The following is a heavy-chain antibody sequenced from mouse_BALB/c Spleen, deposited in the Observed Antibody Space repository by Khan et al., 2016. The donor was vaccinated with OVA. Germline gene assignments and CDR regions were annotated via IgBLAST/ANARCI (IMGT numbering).Heavy chain of an antibody. J-gene: IGHJ3*01. CDR2: INPSTDYT. V-gene: IGHV1-7*01. Sequence: QVQLKQSGAELAKPGASVKMSCKASGYTFTNYWMHWVKQRPGQGLEWIGYINPSTDYTEYNQKFKDKATLTADKSSSTAYMQLTSLTSDDSSLYYCVNHGSSSAWFTYWGHGTLVTVSA. D-gene: IGHD1-1*01. CDR1: GYTFTNYW. CDR3: VNHGSSSAWFTY.